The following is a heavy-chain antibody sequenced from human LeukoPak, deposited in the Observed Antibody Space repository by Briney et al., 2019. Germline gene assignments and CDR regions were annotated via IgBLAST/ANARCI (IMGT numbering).Heavy chain of an antibody. CDR2: LKQDGSEK. Sequence: GGSLRLSCASSGFTFSSYWMTWVRQAPGKGLEWVANLKQDGSEKYYVDSVKGRFTISRDNAKSSLYLQMDSLRAEDTAVYYCARMMASIPRGVPDYWGQGTLVTVSS. CDR1: GFTFSSYW. J-gene: IGHJ4*02. D-gene: IGHD5-24*01. CDR3: ARMMASIPRGVPDY. V-gene: IGHV3-7*01.